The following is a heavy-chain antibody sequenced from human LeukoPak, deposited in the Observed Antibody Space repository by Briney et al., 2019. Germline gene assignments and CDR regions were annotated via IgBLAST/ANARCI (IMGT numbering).Heavy chain of an antibody. D-gene: IGHD4-17*01. J-gene: IGHJ4*02. CDR1: GFTFSMYW. CDR2: ITSDGSTT. V-gene: IGHV3-74*01. Sequence: GGSLRLSCTASGFTFSMYWMHWVRQAPGEGPVWVSRITSDGSTTIYADSVKGRFTVSRDNAKNTLYLQMNSLRAEDIAVYYCAKDRYYGDYYSDYWGQGTLVTVSS. CDR3: AKDRYYGDYYSDY.